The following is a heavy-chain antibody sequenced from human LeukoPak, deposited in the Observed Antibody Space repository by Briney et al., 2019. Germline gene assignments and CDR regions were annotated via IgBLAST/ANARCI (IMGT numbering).Heavy chain of an antibody. J-gene: IGHJ4*02. CDR3: AKDSFYYRRDSHFDY. CDR1: GFTFSSYA. CDR2: ISGSGGST. D-gene: IGHD3-22*01. Sequence: PGASLRLSCAASGFTFSSYAMSWVRQAPGKGLEWVSAISGSGGSTYYADSVKGRFTISRDNSKNTLYLQMNSLRAEDTAVYYCAKDSFYYRRDSHFDYWGQGTLVTVSS. V-gene: IGHV3-23*01.